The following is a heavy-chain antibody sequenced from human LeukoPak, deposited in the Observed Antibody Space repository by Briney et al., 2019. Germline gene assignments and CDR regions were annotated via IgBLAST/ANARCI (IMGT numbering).Heavy chain of an antibody. V-gene: IGHV1-2*02. CDR1: GYTFNGYY. D-gene: IGHD3-22*01. J-gene: IGHJ4*02. Sequence: ASVKVSCKASGYTFNGYYIHWVRQAPGQGLEWMGWINPNNGGTNYAQKFQGRVTMTRDTSISTAYMELSTLRFDDTAVYYCATPGGGSSGYSYDYWGQGTLVTVSS. CDR3: ATPGGGSSGYSYDY. CDR2: INPNNGGT.